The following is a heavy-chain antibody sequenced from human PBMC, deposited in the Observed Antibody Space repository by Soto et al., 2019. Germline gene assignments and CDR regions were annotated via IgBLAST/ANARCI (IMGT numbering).Heavy chain of an antibody. CDR2: IYYSGST. V-gene: IGHV4-30-4*01. J-gene: IGHJ4*02. CDR3: ARGGAGRWLQLKEISDLVGDPNYFDY. D-gene: IGHD5-12*01. Sequence: SETLCVTCTVSGGSISSVDYYWSWIRQPPGKGLEWIGYIYYSGSTYYNPSLKSRVTISVDTSKNQFSLKLSSVTAADTAVYYCARGGAGRWLQLKEISDLVGDPNYFDYWGQGTLVTVSS. CDR1: GGSISSVDYY.